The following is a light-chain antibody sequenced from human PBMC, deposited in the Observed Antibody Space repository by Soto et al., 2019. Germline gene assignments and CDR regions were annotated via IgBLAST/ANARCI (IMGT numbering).Light chain of an antibody. CDR1: QSVSSY. CDR3: QQYVISVT. Sequence: EILLTQSPSTLALSPGERATLSCGASQSVSSYLAWYQQKPGQAPRLLIHDASNRATGIPARLSGSGSGTDFTLTISRPEPQDYAMYYCQQYVISVTFGQGTRLEIK. CDR2: DAS. V-gene: IGKV3-11*01. J-gene: IGKJ5*01.